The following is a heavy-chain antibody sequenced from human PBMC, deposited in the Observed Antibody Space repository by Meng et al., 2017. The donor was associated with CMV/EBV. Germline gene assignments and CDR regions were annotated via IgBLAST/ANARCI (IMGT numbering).Heavy chain of an antibody. CDR3: ARDSAVAGVVDY. CDR1: GGSISSSSYY. J-gene: IGHJ4*02. V-gene: IGHV4-39*07. CDR2: IYYSGST. D-gene: IGHD6-19*01. Sequence: QLQLQGSGPGLVKPSEPPSLTWTVPGGSISSSSYYWGWIRQPPGKGLEWIGSIYYSGSTYYNPSLKSRVTISVDTSKNQFSLKLSSVTAADTAVYYCARDSAVAGVVDYWGQGTLVTVSS.